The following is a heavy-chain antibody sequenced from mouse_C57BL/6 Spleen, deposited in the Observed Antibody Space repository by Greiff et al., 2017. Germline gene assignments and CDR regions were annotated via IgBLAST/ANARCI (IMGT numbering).Heavy chain of an antibody. V-gene: IGHV1-64*01. J-gene: IGHJ2*01. CDR2: IHPNSGST. D-gene: IGHD3-2*02. CDR1: GYTFTSYW. CDR3: ARLGDSSGYSDY. Sequence: VQLQQPGAELVKPGASVKLSCKASGYTFTSYWMHWVKQRPGQGLEWIGMIHPNSGSTNYNEKFKSKATLTVDKSSSTAYMQLSSLTSEDSAVYYCARLGDSSGYSDYWGQGTTLTVSS.